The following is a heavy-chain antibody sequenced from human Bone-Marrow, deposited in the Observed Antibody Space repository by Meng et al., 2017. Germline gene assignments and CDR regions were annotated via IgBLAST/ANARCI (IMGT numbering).Heavy chain of an antibody. V-gene: IGHV7-4-1*02. D-gene: IGHD3-16*01. CDR2: INPNTGNP. Sequence: ASVKVSCKASGYTFSSYTINWVRQAPGQGLKSMGWINPNTGNPTYVEGFTGRFVFFLDTSVNTAYLEISSLKPEDTVVYYCARDPSWGSVAARLDDWGQGTLVTISS. J-gene: IGHJ4*02. CDR3: ARDPSWGSVAARLDD. CDR1: GYTFSSYT.